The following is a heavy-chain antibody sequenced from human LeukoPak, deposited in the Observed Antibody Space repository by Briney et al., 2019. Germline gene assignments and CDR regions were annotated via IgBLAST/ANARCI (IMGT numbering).Heavy chain of an antibody. CDR2: ISYDGKNE. D-gene: IGHD5-24*01. Sequence: GGSLRLSCAASGFTFSNFGMHWVRQAPGKGLEWVAVISYDGKNEYYTDSVEGRFTISRDNAKNTLYLQMNSLRAEDTAVYYCAKQMAVDYFDYWGQGTLVTVSS. CDR3: AKQMAVDYFDY. V-gene: IGHV3-30*18. CDR1: GFTFSNFG. J-gene: IGHJ4*02.